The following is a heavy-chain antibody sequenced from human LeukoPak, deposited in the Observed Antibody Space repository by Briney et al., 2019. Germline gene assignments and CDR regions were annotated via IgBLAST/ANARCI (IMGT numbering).Heavy chain of an antibody. CDR1: GFSFSTYE. CDR2: ISTSGSSV. J-gene: IGHJ4*02. CDR3: ARVGREVTTGYFDD. Sequence: GGSLRLSCVASGFSFSTYEMNWVRQAPGKGLEWVAYISTSGSSVYYADSLKGRFTGSRDNAKSSLFLQVDSLTVADTAVYYCARVGREVTTGYFDDWGQGTLVAVSS. D-gene: IGHD2-21*02. V-gene: IGHV3-48*03.